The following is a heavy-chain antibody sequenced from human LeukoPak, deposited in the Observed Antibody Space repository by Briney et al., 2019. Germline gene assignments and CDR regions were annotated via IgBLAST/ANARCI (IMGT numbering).Heavy chain of an antibody. CDR1: GFTFSSYG. Sequence: GSLRLSCAASGFTFSSYGMHWVRQAPGKGLEWIGEINHSGSTNYNPSLKSRVTISVDTSKNQFSLKLSSVTAADTAVYYCAREGVFGMDVWGQGTTVTVSS. CDR2: INHSGST. CDR3: AREGVFGMDV. V-gene: IGHV4-34*01. J-gene: IGHJ6*02. D-gene: IGHD5/OR15-5a*01.